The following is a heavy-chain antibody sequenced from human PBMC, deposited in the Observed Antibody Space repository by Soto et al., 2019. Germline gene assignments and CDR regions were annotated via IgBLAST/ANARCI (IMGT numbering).Heavy chain of an antibody. CDR2: IRSKGYGGTT. D-gene: IGHD2-2*01. V-gene: IGHV3-49*04. CDR1: GFPFDDFA. Sequence: PGGSLRLSCTGSGFPFDDFAINWVRQAPGKGLEWLSFIRSKGYGGTTESAASVRGRFITSRDDSKSIAYLQMNSLKTEDTAVYYCASLTSWSQEYYYGMDVWGQGTTVTVSS. J-gene: IGHJ6*02. CDR3: ASLTSWSQEYYYGMDV.